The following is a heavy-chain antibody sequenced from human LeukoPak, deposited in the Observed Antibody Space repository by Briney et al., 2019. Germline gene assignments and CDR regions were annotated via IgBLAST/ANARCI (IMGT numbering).Heavy chain of an antibody. D-gene: IGHD2-8*01. CDR2: ISGGGGST. CDR1: GFTVSSNY. V-gene: IGHV3-23*01. J-gene: IGHJ4*02. CDR3: AKGTVMTPNYFDY. Sequence: GGSLRLSCAASGFTVSSNYMSWVRQAPGKGLEWVSAISGGGGSTYYADSVKGRFTISRDNSKNTLYLQMNSLRAEDTAVYYCAKGTVMTPNYFDYWGQGTLVTVSS.